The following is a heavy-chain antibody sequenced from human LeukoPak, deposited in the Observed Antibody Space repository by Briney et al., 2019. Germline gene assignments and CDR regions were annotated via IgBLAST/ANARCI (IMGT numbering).Heavy chain of an antibody. CDR1: GGTFNSYA. CDR2: IIPIFGTA. Sequence: GASVKVSCKASGGTFNSYAISWVRQAPGQGREWMGGIIPIFGTANYAQKFQGRVTITADKSTSTAYMELSSLRSEDTAVYYCARAKQQPYPSFDYWGQGTLVTVSS. J-gene: IGHJ4*02. CDR3: ARAKQQPYPSFDY. V-gene: IGHV1-69*06. D-gene: IGHD6-13*01.